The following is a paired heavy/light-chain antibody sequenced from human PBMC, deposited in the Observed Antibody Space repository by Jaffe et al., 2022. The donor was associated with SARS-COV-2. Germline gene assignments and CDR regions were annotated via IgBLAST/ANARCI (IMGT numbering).Heavy chain of an antibody. V-gene: IGHV6-1*01. CDR1: GDSVSSNRPT. Sequence: QVQLQQSGPGLVQPSQTLSLTCDITGDSVSSNRPTWNWIRQSPSRGLEWLGRTYYRSNRWINDYAESVKGRITISPDTSNNQFSLHLRSVTPDDTAMYYCARDGGHSTDFDYWGQGTLVTVSS. D-gene: IGHD2-21*02. CDR3: ARDGGHSTDFDY. CDR2: TYYRSNRWIN. J-gene: IGHJ4*02.
Light chain of an antibody. CDR3: MQAIQTPLV. Sequence: DIVMTQSPLSLSVTPGEPASISCRSSQSLLHRNGYNYLDWYLQKPGQSPQLLIYLASNRASGVPDRFSGSGSGTDFTLKISRVEAEDVGVYYCMQAIQTPLVFGPGTKVEIK. J-gene: IGKJ3*01. CDR1: QSLLHRNGYNY. CDR2: LAS. V-gene: IGKV2-28*01.